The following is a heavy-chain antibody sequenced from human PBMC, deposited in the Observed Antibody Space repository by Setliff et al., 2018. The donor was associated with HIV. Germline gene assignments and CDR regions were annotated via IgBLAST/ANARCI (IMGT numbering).Heavy chain of an antibody. J-gene: IGHJ5*02. CDR1: GGSVSSPGYY. CDR3: ATCRHRPSNWFDP. V-gene: IGHV4-39*07. CDR2: VYNSGIT. Sequence: SETLSLTCTVSGGSVSSPGYYWGWIRQPPGRGLEWIGSVYNSGITFKNPSLKSRVTISVDRSGNQFSLRLTSVTAADTAVYYCATCRHRPSNWFDPWGQGTVVTVSS.